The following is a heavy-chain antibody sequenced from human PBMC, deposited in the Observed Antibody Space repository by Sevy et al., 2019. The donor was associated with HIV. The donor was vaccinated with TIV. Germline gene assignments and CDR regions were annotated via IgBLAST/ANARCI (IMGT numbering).Heavy chain of an antibody. CDR3: ASREIYDFWSGPYGDYYYGMDV. J-gene: IGHJ6*02. D-gene: IGHD3-3*01. CDR1: GYTFTSYA. V-gene: IGHV1-3*01. CDR2: INAGNGNT. Sequence: ASVKVSCQASGYTFTSYAMHWVRQAPGQRLEWMGWINAGNGNTKYSQKFQGRVTITRDTSASTAYMELSSLRTEDTAVYYCASREIYDFWSGPYGDYYYGMDVWGQGTTVTVSS.